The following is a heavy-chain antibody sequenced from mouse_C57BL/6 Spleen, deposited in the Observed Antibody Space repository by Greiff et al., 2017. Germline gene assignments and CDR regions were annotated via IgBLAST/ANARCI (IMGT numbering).Heavy chain of an antibody. D-gene: IGHD3-3*01. J-gene: IGHJ2*01. Sequence: QVQLQQPGAELVKPGASVKLSCKASGYTFTSYWMQWVKQRPGQGLEWIGAIDPSDSYTNYNQKFKGKATLTVDPSSSTAYMQLSSLTSEDSAVYYCARRRDGYFDYWGQGTTLTVSS. CDR3: ARRRDGYFDY. CDR1: GYTFTSYW. CDR2: IDPSDSYT. V-gene: IGHV1-50*01.